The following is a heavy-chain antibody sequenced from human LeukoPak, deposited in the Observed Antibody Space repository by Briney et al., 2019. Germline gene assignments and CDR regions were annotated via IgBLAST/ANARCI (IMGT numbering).Heavy chain of an antibody. CDR2: IIPIFGTA. Sequence: SVKVSCETSGGTFSSYAISWVRQAPGQGLEWMGGIIPIFGTANYAQKFQGRVTITADESTSTAYMELSSLRSEDTAVYYCASSRYDYGDYVPYYGMDVWGKGTTVTVSS. CDR3: ASSRYDYGDYVPYYGMDV. V-gene: IGHV1-69*13. J-gene: IGHJ6*04. D-gene: IGHD4-17*01. CDR1: GGTFSSYA.